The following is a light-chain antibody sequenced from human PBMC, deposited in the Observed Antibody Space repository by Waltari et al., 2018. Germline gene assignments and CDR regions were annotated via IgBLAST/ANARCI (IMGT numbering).Light chain of an antibody. CDR2: ENN. V-gene: IGLV1-40*01. CDR3: SAWDSSLSTVL. CDR1: SSNIGAGYY. Sequence: QSVLTQPLSASGAPGQRVTISCTGSSSNIGAGYYVSWYQQFPRTAPKLLIYENNKRPSGVSDRFSGSKSGTSASLTITGLQSEDEADYYCSAWDSSLSTVLFGGGTRLTVL. J-gene: IGLJ2*01.